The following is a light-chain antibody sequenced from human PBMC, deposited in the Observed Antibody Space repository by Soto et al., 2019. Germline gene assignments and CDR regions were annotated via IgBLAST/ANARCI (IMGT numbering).Light chain of an antibody. Sequence: EIVMTQSPATLSVSPGERATLSCRASQSVSSNLAWYQQKPGQAPRLLIYGASTRATGIPARFSGSGSGTEFTLTISSLQSEDFAVYYCQQYNDWPSSFGQGTKLETK. CDR3: QQYNDWPSS. V-gene: IGKV3-15*01. CDR1: QSVSSN. J-gene: IGKJ2*01. CDR2: GAS.